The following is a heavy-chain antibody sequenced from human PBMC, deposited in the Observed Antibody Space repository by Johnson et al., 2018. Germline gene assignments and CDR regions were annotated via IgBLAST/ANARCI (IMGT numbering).Heavy chain of an antibody. D-gene: IGHD3-10*01. CDR1: GFTFDDYA. J-gene: IGHJ6*02. CDR3: AKDVDFGGAGVDYYGMDV. Sequence: VQLVESGGGLVQPGRSLRLSCAASGFTFDDYAMHWVRQAPGKGLEWVSGISWNSGSIGYADSVKGRFTISRDNAKNSLYLQMNSLRAEDTALYYCAKDVDFGGAGVDYYGMDVWGQGTTVTVSS. CDR2: ISWNSGSI. V-gene: IGHV3-9*01.